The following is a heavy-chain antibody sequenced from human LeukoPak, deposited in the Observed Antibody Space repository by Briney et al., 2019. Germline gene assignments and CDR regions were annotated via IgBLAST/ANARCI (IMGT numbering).Heavy chain of an antibody. D-gene: IGHD2-15*01. CDR1: GFIFSSYA. CDR3: ARDGSDCSGGSCYFGEYFQH. CDR2: ISYDGSEK. V-gene: IGHV3-30-3*01. Sequence: PGGSLRLSCAASGFIFSSYAMHWVRQAPGKGLEGVAVISYDGSEKYYADSVKGRFTIPRDNSKNTLYLQMNSLRAEDTAVYYCARDGSDCSGGSCYFGEYFQHWGQGTLVTVSS. J-gene: IGHJ1*01.